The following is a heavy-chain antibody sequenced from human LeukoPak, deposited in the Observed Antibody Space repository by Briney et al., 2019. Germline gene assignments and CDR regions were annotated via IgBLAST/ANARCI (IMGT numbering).Heavy chain of an antibody. V-gene: IGHV3-7*01. CDR3: ARDPGYSYGLDY. Sequence: GGSLRLSCAASGFTFSNYWMTWVRQAPGKGLEWVANIKADGSEKYYVDSVKGRFTISRDNAKNSLYLQMNSLRAEDTAVYYCARDPGYSYGLDYWGQGTLVTVSS. J-gene: IGHJ4*02. CDR2: IKADGSEK. D-gene: IGHD5-18*01. CDR1: GFTFSNYW.